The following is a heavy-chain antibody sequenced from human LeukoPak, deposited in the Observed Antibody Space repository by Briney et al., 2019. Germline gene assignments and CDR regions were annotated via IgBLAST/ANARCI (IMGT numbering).Heavy chain of an antibody. CDR3: ARGRVVVVAAQANYYYYYMDV. V-gene: IGHV3-21*01. Sequence: GGSLRLSCAASGFTFSSYSMNWVRQAPGKGLEWVSSISSSSSYIYYADSVKGRFTISRDNAKNSLYLQMNSLRAEDTAVYYCARGRVVVVAAQANYYYYYMDVWGKGTTVTVSS. CDR1: GFTFSSYS. CDR2: ISSSSSYI. J-gene: IGHJ6*03. D-gene: IGHD2-15*01.